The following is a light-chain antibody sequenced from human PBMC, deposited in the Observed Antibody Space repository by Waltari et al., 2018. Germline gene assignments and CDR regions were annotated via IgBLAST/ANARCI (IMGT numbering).Light chain of an antibody. CDR2: GNN. J-gene: IGLJ3*02. Sequence: QSILTQPTSVSGAPGQRVTISCPGSSSNIVAGQDVHWYQAFPGTAPKLLIYGNNNRPSGVPDRFSGSKSGSSASLAINGLQAEDEADYYCQSFDSNVRGGVVFGGGTKVTVL. V-gene: IGLV1-40*01. CDR3: QSFDSNVRGGVV. CDR1: SSNIVAGQD.